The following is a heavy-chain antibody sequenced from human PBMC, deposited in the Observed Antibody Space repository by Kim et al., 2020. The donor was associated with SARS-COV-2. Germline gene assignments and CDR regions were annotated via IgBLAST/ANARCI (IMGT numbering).Heavy chain of an antibody. D-gene: IGHD2-8*01. CDR3: AREGVSNNGFDP. CDR2: IYHSGST. J-gene: IGHJ5*02. CDR1: GYSISSGYY. Sequence: SETLSLTCTVSGYSISSGYYWGWIRQPPEKRLEWIGSIYHSGSTYYNPSLKSRVTISVDTSKNQFSLKLSSVTAADTAVYYCAREGVSNNGFDPWGQGTLVTVSS. V-gene: IGHV4-38-2*02.